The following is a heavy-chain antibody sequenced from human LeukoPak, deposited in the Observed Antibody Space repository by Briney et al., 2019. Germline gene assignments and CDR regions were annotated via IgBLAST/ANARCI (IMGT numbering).Heavy chain of an antibody. Sequence: ASVKVSCKASGYTFTSYDINWVRQATGQGLEWMGWMNPNYGNTDYAHKFQGRVTITRKSSINTVYMELSSLRSEETAGYEWAGNWINPWGEGTLVTASS. CDR3: AGNWINP. CDR1: GYTFTSYD. CDR2: MNPNYGNT. J-gene: IGHJ5*02. V-gene: IGHV1-8*01.